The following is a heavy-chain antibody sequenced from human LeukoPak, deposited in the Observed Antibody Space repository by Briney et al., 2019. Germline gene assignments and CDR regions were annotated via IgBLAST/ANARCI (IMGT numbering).Heavy chain of an antibody. Sequence: PGGSQRLSCAASGFTFSNAWMSWVRQAPGKGLEWVGRIKSKTDGGTTDYAAPVKGRFTISRDDSKNTLYLQMNSLKTEDTAVYYCTTPPLSFWSGYPFDYWGQGTLVTVSS. CDR1: GFTFSNAW. D-gene: IGHD3-3*01. CDR3: TTPPLSFWSGYPFDY. CDR2: IKSKTDGGTT. J-gene: IGHJ4*02. V-gene: IGHV3-15*01.